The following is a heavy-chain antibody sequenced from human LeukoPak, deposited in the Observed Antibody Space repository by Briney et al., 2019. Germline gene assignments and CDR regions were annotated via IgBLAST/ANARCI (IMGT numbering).Heavy chain of an antibody. CDR2: IWYDGSNK. D-gene: IGHD2-15*01. Sequence: ERSLRLSCAASGFTFNTFGMNWVRQAPGKGLEWVAVIWYDGSNKYYADSVKGRFTISRDNSKSTLYLQVNSLRVEDTAVYYCARISCTGNSCRPYSYYDMDVWGQGTTVTVSS. CDR1: GFTFNTFG. V-gene: IGHV3-33*01. J-gene: IGHJ6*02. CDR3: ARISCTGNSCRPYSYYDMDV.